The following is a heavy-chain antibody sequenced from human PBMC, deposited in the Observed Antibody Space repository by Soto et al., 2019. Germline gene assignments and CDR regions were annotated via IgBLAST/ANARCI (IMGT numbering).Heavy chain of an antibody. CDR2: IYFSGST. D-gene: IGHD2-21*01. Sequence: QVQLQESGPGLVKPSQTLSLTCTVSGGSISGGTYYWSWIRQPPGQGLEWIGYIYFSGSTYYNPSLKSRVIISVDTSKNQFSLRLSSVTAADTAVYYCARGDWPTQMDVWGQGTTVTVS. J-gene: IGHJ6*02. V-gene: IGHV4-31*03. CDR1: GGSISGGTYY. CDR3: ARGDWPTQMDV.